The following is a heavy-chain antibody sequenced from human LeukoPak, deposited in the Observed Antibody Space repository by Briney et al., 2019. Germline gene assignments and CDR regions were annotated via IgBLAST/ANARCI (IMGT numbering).Heavy chain of an antibody. Sequence: PGGSLRLSCTASGFTFGDYAMSWVRQAPGKGLGWVGFIRSKAYGGTTEYAASVKGRFTISRDDSKSIAYLQMNSLKTEETAVYYCTRDVAGYFDYWGQGTLVTVSS. CDR1: GFTFGDYA. V-gene: IGHV3-49*04. D-gene: IGHD6-19*01. CDR2: IRSKAYGGTT. J-gene: IGHJ4*02. CDR3: TRDVAGYFDY.